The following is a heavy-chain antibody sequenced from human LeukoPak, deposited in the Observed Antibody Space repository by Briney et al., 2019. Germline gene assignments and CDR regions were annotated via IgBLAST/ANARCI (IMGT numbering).Heavy chain of an antibody. V-gene: IGHV4-34*01. D-gene: IGHD2-2*01. Sequence: SETLSLTCAVYGRSFSGYYWSWIRQPPGKGLDWIGEINHSGSTNYNPSLKSRLTISVHTSKNQISLELSYVTAANTAVYYCARRGRVPAATYCFDYWGQGTLVTVSS. J-gene: IGHJ4*02. CDR1: GRSFSGYY. CDR3: ARRGRVPAATYCFDY. CDR2: INHSGST.